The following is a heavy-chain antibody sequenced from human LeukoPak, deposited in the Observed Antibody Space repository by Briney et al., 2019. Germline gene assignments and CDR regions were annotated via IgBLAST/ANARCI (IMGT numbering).Heavy chain of an antibody. CDR3: ARGTPNSGSYYTGSFDY. D-gene: IGHD1-26*01. Sequence: SQTLSLTCTVSGDSISSGGYYWSWIRQPAGKGLEWIGRIYTSGSTNYNPSLKSRVTISVDTSKNQFSLKLSSVTTADTAVYYCARGTPNSGSYYTGSFDYWGQGTLVTVSS. CDR1: GDSISSGGYY. J-gene: IGHJ4*02. CDR2: IYTSGST. V-gene: IGHV4-61*02.